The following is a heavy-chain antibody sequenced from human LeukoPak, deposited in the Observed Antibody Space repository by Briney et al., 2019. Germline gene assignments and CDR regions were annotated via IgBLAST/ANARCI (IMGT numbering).Heavy chain of an antibody. CDR2: ISSGSTYK. Sequence: GGSPRLSCAASGFIFSDYSIHWVRQALGKGLEWVSSISSGSTYKYFADSVKGRFTISRDNAKNSLYLQMNSLRAEDSAVYYCARGPTLIGVAGTWPLDYWGQGTLVTVSS. CDR1: GFIFSDYS. D-gene: IGHD6-19*01. CDR3: ARGPTLIGVAGTWPLDY. V-gene: IGHV3-21*06. J-gene: IGHJ4*02.